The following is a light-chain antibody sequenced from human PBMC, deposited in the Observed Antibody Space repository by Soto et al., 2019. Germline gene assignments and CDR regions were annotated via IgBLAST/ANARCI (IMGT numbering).Light chain of an antibody. Sequence: EIVLTQSPGTLSLSPGERVTLSCRASQSISSSYVASYNQRRGQAPRLLIYGASNRATGVPDRFSGSGSGTDFTLTISRLEPEDFAVYFCQQYGSSVYTFGQGTKLEIK. CDR2: GAS. CDR1: QSISSSY. V-gene: IGKV3-20*01. CDR3: QQYGSSVYT. J-gene: IGKJ2*01.